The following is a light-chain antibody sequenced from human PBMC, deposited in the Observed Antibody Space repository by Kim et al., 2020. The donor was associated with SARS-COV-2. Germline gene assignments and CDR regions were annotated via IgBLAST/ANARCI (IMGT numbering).Light chain of an antibody. Sequence: QSALTQPASVSGSPGQSITISCTGTSSDVGGYNYVSWYQQHPGKAPKLMIYDVSKRTSGVSNRFSGSKSGNTASLTISGLQAEDEADYYCSSYTSSSPYVFGTGTKVTVL. CDR2: DVS. CDR3: SSYTSSSPYV. V-gene: IGLV2-14*01. CDR1: SSDVGGYNY. J-gene: IGLJ1*01.